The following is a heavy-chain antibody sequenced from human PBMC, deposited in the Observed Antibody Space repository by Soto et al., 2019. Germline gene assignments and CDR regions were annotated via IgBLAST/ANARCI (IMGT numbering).Heavy chain of an antibody. D-gene: IGHD5-12*01. CDR1: GGSFSGYY. J-gene: IGHJ4*02. CDR3: ARAFHRDRVAPPGFDY. CDR2: INHSGST. Sequence: QVQLQQWGAGLLKPSETLSLTCAVYGGSFSGYYWSWIRQPPGKGLEWIGEINHSGSTNYNPSLKRRVTISXXTXQXXCSLKLSSVTAADTAVYYCARAFHRDRVAPPGFDYWGQGTLVTVSS. V-gene: IGHV4-34*01.